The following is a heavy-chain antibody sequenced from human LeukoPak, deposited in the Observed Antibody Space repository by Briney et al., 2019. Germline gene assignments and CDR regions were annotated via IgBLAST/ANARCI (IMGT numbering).Heavy chain of an antibody. CDR3: ATTADQLTPLGY. V-gene: IGHV4-4*02. D-gene: IGHD2-2*01. J-gene: IGHJ4*02. Sequence: TSETLSLTCAVSGGSISSSNWWSWVRQPPGKGLEWIGEIYHSGSTNYNPSLNSRVTISVDKSKNQFSLKLSSVTAADTAVYYCATTADQLTPLGYWGQGTLVTVSS. CDR1: GGSISSSNW. CDR2: IYHSGST.